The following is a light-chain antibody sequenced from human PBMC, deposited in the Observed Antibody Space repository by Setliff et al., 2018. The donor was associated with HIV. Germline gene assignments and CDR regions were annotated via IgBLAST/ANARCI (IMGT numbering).Light chain of an antibody. CDR1: NIGTKS. V-gene: IGLV3-21*03. CDR3: QVWDSSSDHYV. Sequence: SYELTQPPPVSVAPGKTAKITCGGNNIGTKSVNWYQQKPGQAPVLVVYDDRDRSSGIRERFSGSNSGNTATLTISRVEAGDEADYYCQVWDSSSDHYVFGTGTKVTVL. J-gene: IGLJ1*01. CDR2: DDR.